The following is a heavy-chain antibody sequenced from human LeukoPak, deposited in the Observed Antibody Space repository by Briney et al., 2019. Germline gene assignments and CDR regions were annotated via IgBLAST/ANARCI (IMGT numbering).Heavy chain of an antibody. Sequence: GESLKISCKASGYSFSNYWIAWVRQMPGKGLEWMGIIYPGDSDTRYSPSFQGQVTISADKSISTAYLQWNSLKASDTAMYYCARQTTVTKPIDYWGQGTLVTVSS. V-gene: IGHV5-51*01. CDR1: GYSFSNYW. CDR3: ARQTTVTKPIDY. CDR2: IYPGDSDT. D-gene: IGHD4-17*01. J-gene: IGHJ4*02.